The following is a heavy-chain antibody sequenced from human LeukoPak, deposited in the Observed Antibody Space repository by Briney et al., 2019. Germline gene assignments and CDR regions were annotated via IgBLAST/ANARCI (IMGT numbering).Heavy chain of an antibody. CDR3: ARGQRSTWSFDY. CDR2: IYYSGDI. D-gene: IGHD6-13*01. V-gene: IGHV4-31*03. J-gene: IGHJ4*02. Sequence: SQTLSLTCTVSSGSISSDGDYWGWIRQHPGKGLEYIGYIYYSGDIHYNPALKSRVTMSVDPSKKQFSLKLNSVTAADTAVYYCARGQRSTWSFDYWGQGSLVTVSS. CDR1: SGSISSDGDY.